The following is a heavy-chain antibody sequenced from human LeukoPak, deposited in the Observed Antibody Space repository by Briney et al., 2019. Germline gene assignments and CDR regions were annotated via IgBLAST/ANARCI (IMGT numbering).Heavy chain of an antibody. CDR1: GFTFSSYA. CDR2: ISVSGGST. D-gene: IGHD3-3*01. V-gene: IGHV3-23*01. CDR3: AKGSRDFWGGYYTGGKYYFDY. Sequence: GGSLRLSCAASGFTFSSYAMSWVRQAPGKGLEWVSAISVSGGSTYYADSVKGRFTISRDNSKNTLYLQMNSLRAEDTAVYYCAKGSRDFWGGYYTGGKYYFDYWGQGTLVTVSS. J-gene: IGHJ4*02.